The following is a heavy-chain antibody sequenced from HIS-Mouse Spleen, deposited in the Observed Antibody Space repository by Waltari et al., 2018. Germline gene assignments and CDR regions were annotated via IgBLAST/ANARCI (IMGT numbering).Heavy chain of an antibody. CDR2: IYYSGST. V-gene: IGHV4-39*07. CDR3: ARECADWYFDL. CDR1: GGSISSSSYY. J-gene: IGHJ2*01. Sequence: QLQLQESGPGLVKPSETLSLTCTVSGGSISSSSYYWGWIRQPPGKGLEWFGSIYYSGSTYYNPSLKSRVTISVDTSKNQFSLKLSSVTAADTAVYYCARECADWYFDLWGRGTLVTVSS.